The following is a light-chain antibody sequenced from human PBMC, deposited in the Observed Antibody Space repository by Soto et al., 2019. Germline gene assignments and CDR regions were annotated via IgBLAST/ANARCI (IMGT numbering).Light chain of an antibody. J-gene: IGKJ2*01. CDR1: QSVSSN. CDR2: RAS. V-gene: IGKV3-15*01. CDR3: QHYNFWPHS. Sequence: EIVMTQCTATLSGSPGERATRSSRASQSVSSNLAWYQQKPGQAPRLLIYRASIRATGVPARFSGSGSGTEFTLTISGLQSEDVSIYFCQHYNFWPHSLGQGTKVDI.